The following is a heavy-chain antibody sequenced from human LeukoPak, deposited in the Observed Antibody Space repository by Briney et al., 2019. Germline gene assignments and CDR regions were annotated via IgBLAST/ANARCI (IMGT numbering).Heavy chain of an antibody. D-gene: IGHD3-22*01. CDR1: GFTFSNYA. CDR3: ARDSGGYYYPIYYFDY. Sequence: GGSLRLSCAASGFTFSNYAMSWVRQAPGKGLEWVSAISGSGSNAYYPDSVRGRFTISRDNSKNTLYLQINSLRAEDTAVYYCARDSGGYYYPIYYFDYWGQGSLVTVSS. J-gene: IGHJ4*02. CDR2: ISGSGSNA. V-gene: IGHV3-23*01.